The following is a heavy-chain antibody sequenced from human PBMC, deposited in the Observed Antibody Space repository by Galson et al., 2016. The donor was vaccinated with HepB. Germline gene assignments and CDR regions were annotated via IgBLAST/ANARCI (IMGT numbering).Heavy chain of an antibody. J-gene: IGHJ4*02. CDR3: DY. Sequence: SLRLSCAGSGFIFSSYSMYWVRQAPGKGLEWVSYISGSSALIYYADSVKGRFTISRDTAKNSLFLQMNNLGDEDTAFYCGDYWGQGALVTVSS. V-gene: IGHV3-48*02. CDR2: ISGSSALI. CDR1: GFIFSSYS.